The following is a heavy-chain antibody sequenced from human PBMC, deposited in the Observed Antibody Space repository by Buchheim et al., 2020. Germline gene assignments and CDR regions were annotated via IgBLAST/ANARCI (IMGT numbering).Heavy chain of an antibody. Sequence: QVQLVESGGGVVQPGRSLRLSCAASGFTFSTYGMHWVRQGPGKGLEWVAVISADGSTKWYIDSVKGRFTISRDNSKNTVYLQMNSLRAEDTAVYYCAKDLGAGYSYGYAPFDYWGQGTL. D-gene: IGHD5-18*01. V-gene: IGHV3-30*18. CDR3: AKDLGAGYSYGYAPFDY. CDR1: GFTFSTYG. J-gene: IGHJ4*02. CDR2: ISADGSTK.